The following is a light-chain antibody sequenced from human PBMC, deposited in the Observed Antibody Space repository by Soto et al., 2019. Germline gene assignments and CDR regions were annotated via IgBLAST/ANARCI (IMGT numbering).Light chain of an antibody. V-gene: IGKV1-5*03. CDR1: QTISNW. CDR2: KAS. CDR3: QQYNTYSFT. Sequence: DIQMTQSPSTLSASVGDRVTITCRASQTISNWLAWYQQKPGKAPKLLIYKASSLESGVPSRFSRSGSGTEFTLTISSLQPDYFATYYCQQYNTYSFTFGPGTKVDIK. J-gene: IGKJ3*01.